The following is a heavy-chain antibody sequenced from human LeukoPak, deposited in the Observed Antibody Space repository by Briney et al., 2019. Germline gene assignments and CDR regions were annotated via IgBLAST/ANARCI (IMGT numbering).Heavy chain of an antibody. CDR2: IYYSGST. J-gene: IGHJ3*02. Sequence: PSETLSLTCTVSGGSISSSSYYWSWIRQPPGKGLEWIGYIYYSGSTNYNPSLKSRVTISVDTSKNQFSLKLSSVTAADTAVYYCARAPGGYGSGSRGAFDIWGQGTMVTVSS. CDR3: ARAPGGYGSGSRGAFDI. CDR1: GGSISSSSYY. V-gene: IGHV4-61*01. D-gene: IGHD3-10*01.